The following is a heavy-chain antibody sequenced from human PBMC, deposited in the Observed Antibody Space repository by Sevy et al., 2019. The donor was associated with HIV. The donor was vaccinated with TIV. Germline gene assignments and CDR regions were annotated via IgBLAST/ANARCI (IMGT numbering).Heavy chain of an antibody. V-gene: IGHV3-15*01. D-gene: IGHD3-22*01. CDR3: TTGAYYYDSGGYRGFDY. Sequence: GGSLRLSCAASGFTFNNAWMSWVRQAPGKGLEWVGRIKRKTDGGTTDYAAPVKGRFTISRDDSKNTLYLQMNSLKTEDTAVYYRTTGAYYYDSGGYRGFDYWGQGTLVTVSS. CDR2: IKRKTDGGTT. J-gene: IGHJ4*02. CDR1: GFTFNNAW.